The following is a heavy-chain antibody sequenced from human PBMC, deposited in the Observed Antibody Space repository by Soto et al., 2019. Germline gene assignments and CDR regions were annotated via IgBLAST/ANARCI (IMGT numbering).Heavy chain of an antibody. CDR1: GFTFRSFT. CDR3: TTDASRDSSARGWFDP. CDR2: ISSNSAYI. D-gene: IGHD6-13*01. Sequence: GGSLRLSCAASGFTFRSFTMNWVRQAPGKGLEWVSTISSNSAYIYYTDALRGRFIISRDNAKNSLHLQMNSLRAEDTAVYYCTTDASRDSSARGWFDPWGPGTLVTVSS. J-gene: IGHJ5*02. V-gene: IGHV3-21*01.